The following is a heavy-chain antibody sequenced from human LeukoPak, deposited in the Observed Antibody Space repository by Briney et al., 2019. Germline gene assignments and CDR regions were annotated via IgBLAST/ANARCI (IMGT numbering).Heavy chain of an antibody. CDR1: GDSFSAYY. D-gene: IGHD4-17*01. Sequence: SETLSLTCTVSGDSFSAYYWGWIRQPPGKGLECVGYISSGGTAYNPSLKSRLTISMDTSKNQFSLTLSSATAADTAVYYCARHVYGKGMYVWGKGTTVTVSS. CDR2: ISSGGT. V-gene: IGHV4-59*08. CDR3: ARHVYGKGMYV. J-gene: IGHJ6*04.